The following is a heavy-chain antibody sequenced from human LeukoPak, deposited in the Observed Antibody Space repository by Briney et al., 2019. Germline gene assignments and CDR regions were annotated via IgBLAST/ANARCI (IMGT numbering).Heavy chain of an antibody. V-gene: IGHV1-69*06. CDR1: GGTFSSYA. J-gene: IGHJ5*02. CDR2: IIPIFGTA. CDR3: ARLAVAGTKYNWFDP. D-gene: IGHD6-19*01. Sequence: RASVKVSCKASGGTFSSYAISWVRQAPGQGLEWMGGIIPIFGTANYAQKFQGRVTITADKSTSTAYMELSSLRSEDTAVYYCARLAVAGTKYNWFDPWGQGTLVTVSS.